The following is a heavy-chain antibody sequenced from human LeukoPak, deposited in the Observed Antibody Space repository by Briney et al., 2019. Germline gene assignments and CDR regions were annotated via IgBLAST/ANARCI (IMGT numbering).Heavy chain of an antibody. D-gene: IGHD1-26*01. V-gene: IGHV1-8*03. CDR1: GYTFTSYD. CDR2: MNPNSGNT. CDR3: ARGSGSYLGDAFDI. J-gene: IGHJ3*02. Sequence: ASVKVSCKASGYTFTSYDINWVRQATGQGLEWMGWMNPNSGNTGYAQKFQGRVTITRNTSISTAYVELSSPRSEDTAVYYCARGSGSYLGDAFDIWGQGTMVTVSS.